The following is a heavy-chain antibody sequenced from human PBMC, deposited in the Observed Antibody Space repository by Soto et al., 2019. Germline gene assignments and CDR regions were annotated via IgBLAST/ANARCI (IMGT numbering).Heavy chain of an antibody. J-gene: IGHJ5*02. V-gene: IGHV1-3*05. Sequence: QVQLVQSGAEEKKPGASVKVSCKASGYTFTSHAMHWVRQAPGQRLEWMGWINAGNGNTKYSQKFQGRVTITTDTSASTVDMELSSLRSEDTAVYYCARDVIAGAGTSWFDAWGQGTLVTVSS. CDR1: GYTFTSHA. CDR3: ARDVIAGAGTSWFDA. D-gene: IGHD6-13*01. CDR2: INAGNGNT.